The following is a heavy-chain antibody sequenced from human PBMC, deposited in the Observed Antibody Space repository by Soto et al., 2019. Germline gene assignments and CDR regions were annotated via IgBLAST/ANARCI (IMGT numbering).Heavy chain of an antibody. J-gene: IGHJ4*02. D-gene: IGHD5-12*01. CDR2: IFPSDSDT. CDR1: GYTFSAYW. V-gene: IGHV5-51*01. CDR3: ARQYVSVPTIPMLSYDF. Sequence: PGESLKISCKGSGYTFSAYWIAWVRQMPGKGLEWMGLIFPSDSDTRYSPSFQGQVTISVDKSISTAYLQWSSLKASDTAIYYCARQYVSVPTIPMLSYDFCGQGTLVTVSS.